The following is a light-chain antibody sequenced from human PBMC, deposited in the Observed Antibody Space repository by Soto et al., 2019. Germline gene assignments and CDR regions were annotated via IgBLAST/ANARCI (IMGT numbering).Light chain of an antibody. V-gene: IGKV3-15*01. CDR2: AAS. J-gene: IGKJ2*01. Sequence: EVVLSQSPATLSVSPGERATLSCRANQNLYSNLAWYQQKPGQAPRLLIYAASTRATGVLARFSGSESGTEFTLTISSLQSEDSAVYYCQQYNHWYTFGQGTKLEIK. CDR1: QNLYSN. CDR3: QQYNHWYT.